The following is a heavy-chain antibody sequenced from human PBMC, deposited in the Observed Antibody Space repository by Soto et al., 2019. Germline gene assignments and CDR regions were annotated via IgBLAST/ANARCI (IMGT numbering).Heavy chain of an antibody. CDR1: GGSISSGDYY. CDR3: ARYSPPKKSYDSNPGWFDP. Sequence: SETLSLTCTVSGGSISSGDYYWSWIRQPPGKGLEWIGYVYYTGSTSYNPSLKSRVTISLDTSMNQFSLTLNSVTAADTAMYFCARYSPPKKSYDSNPGWFDPWGQGTLVTVSS. D-gene: IGHD3-22*01. CDR2: VYYTGST. J-gene: IGHJ5*02. V-gene: IGHV4-61*08.